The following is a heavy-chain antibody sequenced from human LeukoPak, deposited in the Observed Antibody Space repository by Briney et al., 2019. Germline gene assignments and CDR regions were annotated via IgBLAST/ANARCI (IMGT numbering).Heavy chain of an antibody. CDR1: GFTFSSYA. CDR3: AKMYYYDSSGYNMGY. J-gene: IGHJ4*02. V-gene: IGHV3-23*01. D-gene: IGHD3-22*01. Sequence: GGSLRLSCAASGFTFSSYAMSWVRQAPGKGLEWVSAISGSGGSTYYADSVKGRFTISRDNSKNTLYLQMNRLRAEDTAVYYCAKMYYYDSSGYNMGYWGQGTLVTVSS. CDR2: ISGSGGST.